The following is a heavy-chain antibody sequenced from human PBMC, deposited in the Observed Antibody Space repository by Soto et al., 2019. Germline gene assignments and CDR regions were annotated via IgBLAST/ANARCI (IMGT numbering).Heavy chain of an antibody. CDR3: ARVFYYNILTGYLADYYGMDV. D-gene: IGHD3-9*01. Sequence: GASVKVSCKASGYTFTSYDINWVQQATGQGLEWMGWMNPNSGNTGYAQKFQGRVTMTRNTSISTAYMELSSLRSEDTAVYYCARVFYYNILTGYLADYYGMDVWGQGTTVTVSS. CDR2: MNPNSGNT. V-gene: IGHV1-8*01. J-gene: IGHJ6*02. CDR1: GYTFTSYD.